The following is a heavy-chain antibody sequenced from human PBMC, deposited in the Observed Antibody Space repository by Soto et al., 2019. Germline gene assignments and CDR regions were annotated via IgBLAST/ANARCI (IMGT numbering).Heavy chain of an antibody. Sequence: ASVKVSCKASGFTFTHSAVQWVRQARGQRLEWIGWIVVGSGNTNYAQKFQEGVTITRDMSTSTAYMELSSLRSEDTAMYYCAAGSGFSSGPDYWGQGTLVAVSS. CDR1: GFTFTHSA. CDR3: AAGSGFSSGPDY. D-gene: IGHD6-19*01. V-gene: IGHV1-58*01. J-gene: IGHJ4*02. CDR2: IVVGSGNT.